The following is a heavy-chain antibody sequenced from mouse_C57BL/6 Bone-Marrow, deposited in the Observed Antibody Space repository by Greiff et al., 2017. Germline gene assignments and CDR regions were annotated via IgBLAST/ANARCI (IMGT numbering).Heavy chain of an antibody. CDR2: IDPSDSET. V-gene: IGHV1-52*01. CDR3: ARIDYDRAWFAY. CDR1: GYTFTSYW. D-gene: IGHD2-4*01. Sequence: VQLQQSGAELVRPGSSVKLSCKASGYTFTSYWMHWVKQRPIQGLEWIGNIDPSDSETHYNQKFKDKATLTVDKSSSTAYMQLSSLTSEDSAVYYCARIDYDRAWFAYWGQGTLVTVSA. J-gene: IGHJ3*01.